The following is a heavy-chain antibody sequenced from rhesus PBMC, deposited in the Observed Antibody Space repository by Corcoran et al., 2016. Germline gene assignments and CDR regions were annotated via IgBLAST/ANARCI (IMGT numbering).Heavy chain of an antibody. D-gene: IGHD6-31*01. J-gene: IGHJ1*01. CDR2: IYGSGSST. CDR1: GGSISSNY. V-gene: IGHV4-173*01. Sequence: QLQLQESGPGLVKPSETLSVTCAVSGGSISSNYWSWIRHPPAKGLEGIGRIYGSGSSTNYNPPLKSRVTIARDTSKNQFALKLSSVTAADTAVYYCARGYSSGWYAAEYFEFWGQGALVTVSS. CDR3: ARGYSSGWYAAEYFEF.